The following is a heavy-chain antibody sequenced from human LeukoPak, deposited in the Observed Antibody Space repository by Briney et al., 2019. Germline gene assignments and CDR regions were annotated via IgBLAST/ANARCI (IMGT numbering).Heavy chain of an antibody. CDR3: ARDLTDPPYYYYYIDV. Sequence: GGSLRLSCAASGFTFSSYEMNWVRQAPGKGLEWVSYISSSGSTIYYADSVKGRFTISRDNAKNSLYLQMNSLRAEDTAVYYCARDLTDPPYYYYYIDVWGKGTTVTISS. CDR2: ISSSGSTI. V-gene: IGHV3-48*03. CDR1: GFTFSSYE. J-gene: IGHJ6*03.